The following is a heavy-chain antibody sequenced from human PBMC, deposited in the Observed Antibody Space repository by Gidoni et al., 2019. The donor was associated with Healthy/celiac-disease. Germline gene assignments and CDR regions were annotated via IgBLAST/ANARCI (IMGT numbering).Heavy chain of an antibody. Sequence: QLQLQESGPGLVKPSETLSLTCTVPGGSISSSSYYWGWIRQPPGKGLEWIGSIYYSGSTYYNPSLKSRVTISVDTSKNQFSLKLSSVTAAETAVYYCARGCSSTSCYDAFDIWGQGTMVTVSS. J-gene: IGHJ3*02. CDR3: ARGCSSTSCYDAFDI. V-gene: IGHV4-39*01. D-gene: IGHD2-2*01. CDR1: GGSISSSSYY. CDR2: IYYSGST.